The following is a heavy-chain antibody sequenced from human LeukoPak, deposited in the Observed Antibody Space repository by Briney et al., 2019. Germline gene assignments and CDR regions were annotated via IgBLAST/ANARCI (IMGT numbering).Heavy chain of an antibody. CDR2: IYYSGST. V-gene: IGHV4-30-4*01. Sequence: SQTLSLTCTVSGGSISSGDYYWSWIRQPPGKGLEWIGYIYYSGSTYYNPSLKSRVTISVDTSKNQFSLKLSSVTAADTAVYYCARHEIPPVVNFDYWGQGTLVTVSS. CDR3: ARHEIPPVVNFDY. J-gene: IGHJ4*02. D-gene: IGHD3-22*01. CDR1: GGSISSGDYY.